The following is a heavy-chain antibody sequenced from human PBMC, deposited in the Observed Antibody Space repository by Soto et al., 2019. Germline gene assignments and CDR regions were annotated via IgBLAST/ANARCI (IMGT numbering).Heavy chain of an antibody. CDR1: GFSLSTSGVG. J-gene: IGHJ5*02. Sequence: ESGPTLVNPTQTLTLTCTFSGFSLSTSGVGVGWIRQPPGKALEWLALIYWDDDKRYSPSLKSRLTITKDTSKNQVVLTMTNMDPVDTATYYCAHRRAYCSGGSCYSIWIDPWGQGTLVTVSS. CDR2: IYWDDDK. D-gene: IGHD2-15*01. V-gene: IGHV2-5*02. CDR3: AHRRAYCSGGSCYSIWIDP.